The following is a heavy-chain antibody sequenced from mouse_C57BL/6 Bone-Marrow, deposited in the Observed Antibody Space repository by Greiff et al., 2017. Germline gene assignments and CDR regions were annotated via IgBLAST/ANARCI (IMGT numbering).Heavy chain of an antibody. CDR3: ARDYYGSSYLAWFAY. Sequence: EVHLVESGGDLVKPGGSLKLSCAASGFTFSSYGMSWVRQTPDKRLEWVATISSGGSYTYYPDSVKGRFPVSRDNAKNPLYLQMSRLKSEDTAMYYGARDYYGSSYLAWFAYWGQGTLVTVSA. CDR1: GFTFSSYG. V-gene: IGHV5-6*01. J-gene: IGHJ3*01. D-gene: IGHD1-1*01. CDR2: ISSGGSYT.